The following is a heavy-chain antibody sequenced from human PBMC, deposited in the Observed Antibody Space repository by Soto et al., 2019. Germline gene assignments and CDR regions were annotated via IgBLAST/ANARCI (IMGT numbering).Heavy chain of an antibody. J-gene: IGHJ4*02. Sequence: ASATLSLTCTVSGGSISSVNYYWGWVRQAPGKGLEWVSYISSSSSTIYYADSVKGRFTISRDNAKNSLYLQMNSLRAEDTAVYYCVGGDYVINYWGQGTLVTVSS. CDR1: GGSISSVNYY. D-gene: IGHD4-17*01. CDR2: ISSSSSTI. V-gene: IGHV3-48*01. CDR3: VGGDYVINY.